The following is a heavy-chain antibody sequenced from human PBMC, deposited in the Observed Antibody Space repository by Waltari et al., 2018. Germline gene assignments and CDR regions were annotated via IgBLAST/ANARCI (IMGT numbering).Heavy chain of an antibody. V-gene: IGHV1-69*05. D-gene: IGHD4-4*01. CDR3: ARGRVPYTVTEDYYYYYYMDV. CDR1: GGTFSSYA. Sequence: QVQLVQSGAEVKKPGSSVKVSCKASGGTFSSYAISWVRQAPGQGLEWMGGIIPIFGTANYAQKFQGRVTITTDESTSTAYMELSSLRSEDTAVYYCARGRVPYTVTEDYYYYYYMDVWGKGTTVTVSS. CDR2: IIPIFGTA. J-gene: IGHJ6*03.